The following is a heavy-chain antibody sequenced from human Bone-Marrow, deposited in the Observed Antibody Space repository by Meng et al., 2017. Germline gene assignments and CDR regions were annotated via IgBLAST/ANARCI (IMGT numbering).Heavy chain of an antibody. CDR3: ARELYGSGWYGES. D-gene: IGHD6-19*01. CDR1: GYSISSGYY. V-gene: IGHV4-38-2*02. J-gene: IGHJ4*02. Sequence: SETLSLTCTVSGYSISSGYYWAWIRQPPGKGLEWIASIYHSGSTYYNPSLKSRVTMSMDTSKNQFSLKLSSVTAADTAVYYCARELYGSGWYGESWGQGTLVTVSS. CDR2: IYHSGST.